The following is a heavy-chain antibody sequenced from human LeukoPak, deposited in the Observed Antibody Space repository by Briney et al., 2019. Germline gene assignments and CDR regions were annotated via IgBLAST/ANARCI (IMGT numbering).Heavy chain of an antibody. Sequence: GGSLRLSCAASGFTFSSYGMHWVRQAPGKGLEWVAFIRYDGSNKYYADSVKGRFTISRDNSKNTLYLQMNSLRAEDTAVYYCARAMVRGANIDYWGQGTLVTVSS. CDR1: GFTFSSYG. V-gene: IGHV3-30*02. D-gene: IGHD3-10*01. CDR3: ARAMVRGANIDY. CDR2: IRYDGSNK. J-gene: IGHJ4*02.